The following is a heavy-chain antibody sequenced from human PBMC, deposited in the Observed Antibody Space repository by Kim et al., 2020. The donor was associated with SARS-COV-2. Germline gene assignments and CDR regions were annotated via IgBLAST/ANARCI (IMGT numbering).Heavy chain of an antibody. CDR2: ISAYNGNT. CDR3: ARVRYDFWSGYSYGMDV. V-gene: IGHV1-18*01. J-gene: IGHJ6*02. CDR1: GYTFTSYG. D-gene: IGHD3-3*01. Sequence: ASVKVSCKASGYTFTSYGISWVRQAPGQGLEWMGWISAYNGNTNYAQKLQGRVTMTTDTSTSTAYMELRSLRSDDTAVYYCARVRYDFWSGYSYGMDVWGQGTTVTVSS.